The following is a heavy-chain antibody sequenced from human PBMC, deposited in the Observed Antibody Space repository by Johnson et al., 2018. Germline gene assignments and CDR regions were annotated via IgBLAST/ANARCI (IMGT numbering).Heavy chain of an antibody. J-gene: IGHJ3*02. V-gene: IGHV3-49*03. Sequence: VQLVQSGGGLVQPGRSLRLSCTASGFTFGYYAMSWSRQAPGKGLEWVGFIKSKAYGGTTDYATSVKGRFTISRDDSKSIAYLQMNSLKTEARAVYYCTGAPWYHVVSGAYLDASDIWCQGTMVTVSS. D-gene: IGHD2-15*01. CDR1: GFTFGYYA. CDR2: IKSKAYGGTT. CDR3: TGAPWYHVVSGAYLDASDI.